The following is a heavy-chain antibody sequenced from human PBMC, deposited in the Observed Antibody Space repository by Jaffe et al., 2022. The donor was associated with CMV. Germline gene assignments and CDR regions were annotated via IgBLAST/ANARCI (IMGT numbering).Heavy chain of an antibody. D-gene: IGHD3-10*01. V-gene: IGHV5-51*01. Sequence: EVQMVQSGAEVKKPGESLKISCKGSGYSFTTYWIAWVRQMPGKGLEWMGIIYPGDSDTRYSPSFEGQVTISVDKSISTAYLQWSSLKASDTAMYYCARRHGSGRYYPYYMDVWGKGTTVTVSS. J-gene: IGHJ6*03. CDR2: IYPGDSDT. CDR3: ARRHGSGRYYPYYMDV. CDR1: GYSFTTYW.